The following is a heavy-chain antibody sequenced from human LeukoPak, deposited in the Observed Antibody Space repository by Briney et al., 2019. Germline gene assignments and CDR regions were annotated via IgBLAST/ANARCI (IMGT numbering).Heavy chain of an antibody. CDR1: GVSISSYY. J-gene: IGHJ4*02. V-gene: IGHV4-59*01. CDR2: IYYSGST. D-gene: IGHD3-10*01. Sequence: SETLSLTCTVSGVSISSYYWSWIRQPPGKGLEWIGSIYYSGSTNYTPSLKSRVTISVDTSKNQFSLKLGSVTAADTAVYYCARVRSSGEPDLDFWGQGTLVTVS. CDR3: ARVRSSGEPDLDF.